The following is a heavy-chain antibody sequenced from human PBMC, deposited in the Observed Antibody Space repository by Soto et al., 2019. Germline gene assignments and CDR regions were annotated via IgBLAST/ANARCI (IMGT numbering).Heavy chain of an antibody. CDR2: IIPIFGTA. D-gene: IGHD5-12*01. CDR3: ARDGGYSGYDDFDY. Sequence: SVKVSCKASGYTFTGYDMHWVRQAPGQGLEWMGGIIPIFGTANYAQKFQGRVTITADESTSTAYMELSSLRSEDTAVYYCARDGGYSGYDDFDYWGQGTLVTVLL. J-gene: IGHJ4*02. V-gene: IGHV1-69*13. CDR1: GYTFTGYD.